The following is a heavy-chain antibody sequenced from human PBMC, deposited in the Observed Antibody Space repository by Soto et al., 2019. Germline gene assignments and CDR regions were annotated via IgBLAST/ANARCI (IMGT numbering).Heavy chain of an antibody. CDR3: AREKDYYYYYGMDV. J-gene: IGHJ6*02. CDR1: GFTFSSYS. CDR2: ISSSSSYI. Sequence: EVQLVESGGGLVKPGGSLRLSCAASGFTFSSYSMNWVRQAPGKGLEWVSSISSSSSYIYYADSVKGRFTISRDNAKNSLYLQMNSLRAEDTAVYYCAREKDYYYYYGMDVWGQGTTVTVSS. V-gene: IGHV3-21*01.